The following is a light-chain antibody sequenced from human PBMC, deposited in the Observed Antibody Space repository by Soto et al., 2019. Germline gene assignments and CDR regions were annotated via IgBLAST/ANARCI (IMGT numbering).Light chain of an antibody. CDR1: SSDVGGYKS. V-gene: IGLV2-14*03. CDR3: SSYSSSSPVV. Sequence: QSALTQPASVSGSPGQSITISCTGSSSDVGGYKSVSWYQQHPGKAPKLIIYDVSDRPSGVSNRFSGSKSGNTASLTISGLQAEDEDDYYCSSYSSSSPVVFGGGTKLTVL. J-gene: IGLJ2*01. CDR2: DVS.